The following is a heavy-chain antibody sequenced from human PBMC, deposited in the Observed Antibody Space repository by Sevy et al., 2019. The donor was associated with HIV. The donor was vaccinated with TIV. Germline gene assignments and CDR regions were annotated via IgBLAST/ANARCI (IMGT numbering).Heavy chain of an antibody. D-gene: IGHD4-17*01. V-gene: IGHV3-23*01. CDR2: ISGSGGST. CDR1: GFTFSSYA. CDR3: ARMVPWDYAREDYFDY. J-gene: IGHJ4*02. Sequence: GGSLRLSCAASGFTFSSYAMSWVRQAPGKGLEWVSAISGSGGSTYYADSVKGRFTISRDNSKNTLYLQMNSLRAEDTAVYYCARMVPWDYAREDYFDYWGQGTLVTVSS.